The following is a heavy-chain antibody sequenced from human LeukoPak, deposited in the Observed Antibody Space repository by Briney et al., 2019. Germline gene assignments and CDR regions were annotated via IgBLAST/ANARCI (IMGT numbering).Heavy chain of an antibody. V-gene: IGHV3-21*01. Sequence: GGSLRLSCAASGFTFSSSSMSWVRQAPGKGLEWVSSISSSSSYIYYADSVKGRFTISRDNAKNSLYLQMNSLRAEDTAVYYCARDQVAAADPYYWTPYGMDVWGQGTTVTVSS. CDR2: ISSSSSYI. CDR3: ARDQVAAADPYYWTPYGMDV. D-gene: IGHD6-13*01. CDR1: GFTFSSSS. J-gene: IGHJ6*02.